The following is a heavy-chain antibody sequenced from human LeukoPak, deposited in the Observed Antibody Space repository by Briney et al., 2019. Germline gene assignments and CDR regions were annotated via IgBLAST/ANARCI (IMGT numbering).Heavy chain of an antibody. D-gene: IGHD6-13*01. V-gene: IGHV1-24*01. CDR2: FDPEDGET. CDR1: GYTLTELS. Sequence: APVKVSCKVSGYTLTELSMHWVRQAPGKGLEWMGGFDPEDGETIYAQKFQGRVTMTEDTSTDTAYMELSSLRSEDTAVYYCARSPGIAAAGPFDYWGQGTLVTVSS. J-gene: IGHJ4*02. CDR3: ARSPGIAAAGPFDY.